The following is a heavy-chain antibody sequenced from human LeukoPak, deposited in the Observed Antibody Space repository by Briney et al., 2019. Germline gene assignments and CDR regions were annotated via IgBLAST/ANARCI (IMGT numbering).Heavy chain of an antibody. Sequence: SETLSLTCAVSDYSISSAYYWGWIRQPPGKGLEWIGSIYHSGSTDYNPSLKSRVTISVDTSKNQFSLKLRSVTAADTAAYYCARDQAYCGGDCYFDFWGQGTLVTVSS. J-gene: IGHJ4*02. D-gene: IGHD2-21*02. V-gene: IGHV4-38-2*02. CDR1: DYSISSAYY. CDR2: IYHSGST. CDR3: ARDQAYCGGDCYFDF.